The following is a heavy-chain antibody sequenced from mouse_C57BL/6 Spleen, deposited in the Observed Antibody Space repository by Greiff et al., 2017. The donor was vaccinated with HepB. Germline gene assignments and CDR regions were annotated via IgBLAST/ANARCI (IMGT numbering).Heavy chain of an antibody. V-gene: IGHV5-4*01. CDR3: ARDLVDY. CDR2: ISDGGSYT. J-gene: IGHJ4*01. CDR1: GFTFSSYA. Sequence: EVHLVESGGGLVKPGGSLKLSCAASGFTFSSYAMSWVRQTPEKRLEWVATISDGGSYTYYPDNVKGRFTISRDNAKNNLYLQMSHLKSEDTAMYYCARDLVDYWGQGTSVTVSS.